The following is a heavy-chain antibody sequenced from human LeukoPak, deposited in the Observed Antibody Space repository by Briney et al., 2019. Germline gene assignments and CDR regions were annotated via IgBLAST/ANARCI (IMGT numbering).Heavy chain of an antibody. CDR3: ARDLQAMGSLDY. CDR2: IGSDNKP. J-gene: IGHJ4*02. CDR1: GFTFSSYA. Sequence: GGSLRLSCAASGFTFSSYAMHWVRQAPGKGLEWVSSIGSDNKPHYSESVKGRFAISRDNSKNILFLHLNSLRAEDTALYYCARDLQAMGSLDYWGQGTLVTVSS. V-gene: IGHV3-23*01. D-gene: IGHD5-18*01.